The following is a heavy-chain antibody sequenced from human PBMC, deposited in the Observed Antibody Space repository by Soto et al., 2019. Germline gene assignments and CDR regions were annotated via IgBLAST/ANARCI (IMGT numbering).Heavy chain of an antibody. Sequence: QVQLQESGPGLVKPSETLSLTCTVSGGSISSYYWSWIRQPPGKGLEWIGYIYDSGSTNYNPSLKSRVTISVATSKNQFSLELSSVTAADTAVYYCARDNGYSGYDPFDYWGQGTLVTVSS. CDR1: GGSISSYY. J-gene: IGHJ4*02. CDR2: IYDSGST. V-gene: IGHV4-59*01. D-gene: IGHD5-12*01. CDR3: ARDNGYSGYDPFDY.